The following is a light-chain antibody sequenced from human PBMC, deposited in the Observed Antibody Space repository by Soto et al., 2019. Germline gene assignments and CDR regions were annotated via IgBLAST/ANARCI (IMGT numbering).Light chain of an antibody. CDR3: QQRSNWLT. CDR1: QSVGSL. V-gene: IGKV3-11*01. Sequence: EIVLTQSPATLSLSPGERATLSCRASQSVGSLLAWYQQKAGQAPRLLIYDASTRATGIPARFSGSGSGTDFTLTISRLEPEDFAVYYCQQRSNWLTFGGGTKVEIK. CDR2: DAS. J-gene: IGKJ4*01.